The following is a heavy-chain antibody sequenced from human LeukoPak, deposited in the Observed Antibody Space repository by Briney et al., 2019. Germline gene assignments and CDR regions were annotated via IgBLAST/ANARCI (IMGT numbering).Heavy chain of an antibody. Sequence: SETLSLTCAVYGGSFSGYYWSWIRQPPGKGLEWIGEINHSGSTNYNPSLKSRVTISVETSKNQFSLKLSSVTAADTAVYYCARGVSPTFAYYYDSSGYYYFDYWGQGTLVTVSS. CDR3: ARGVSPTFAYYYDSSGYYYFDY. J-gene: IGHJ4*02. V-gene: IGHV4-34*01. CDR2: INHSGST. D-gene: IGHD3-22*01. CDR1: GGSFSGYY.